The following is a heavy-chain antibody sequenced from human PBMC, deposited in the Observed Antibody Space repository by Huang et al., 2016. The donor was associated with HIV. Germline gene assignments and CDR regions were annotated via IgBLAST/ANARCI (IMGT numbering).Heavy chain of an antibody. Sequence: QVQLVQSGAEVKKPGASVTISCKASGFSILIYYFHWVRQAPGQGREWMGIVNPSGGGADYAQKVKGRVTMTRDTSTRTLYMELSSLRSEDTAVYYCAREGITPSGTEVSGFDFWGQGTPVSVSS. D-gene: IGHD6-13*01. CDR1: GFSILIYY. CDR3: AREGITPSGTEVSGFDF. V-gene: IGHV1-46*03. CDR2: VNPSGGGA. J-gene: IGHJ5*01.